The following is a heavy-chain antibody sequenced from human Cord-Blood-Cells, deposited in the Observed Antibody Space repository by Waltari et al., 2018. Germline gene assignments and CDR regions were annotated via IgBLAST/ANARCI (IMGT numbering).Heavy chain of an antibody. J-gene: IGHJ6*03. CDR1: GGSFSGYY. Sequence: QVQLQQWGAGLLKPSETLSLTCAVYGGSFSGYYWSWIRQPPGKGLEWIGEINHSGSTNYNPSLKSRVTISVDTSKNQFSLKLSSVTAADTAVYYCARGPSESGADRGDYYYYYMDVWGKGTTVTVSS. CDR2: INHSGST. V-gene: IGHV4-34*01. D-gene: IGHD3-10*01. CDR3: ARGPSESGADRGDYYYYYMDV.